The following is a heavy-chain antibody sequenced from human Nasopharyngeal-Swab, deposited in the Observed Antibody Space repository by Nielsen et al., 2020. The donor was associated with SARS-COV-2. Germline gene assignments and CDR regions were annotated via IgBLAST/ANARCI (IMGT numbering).Heavy chain of an antibody. D-gene: IGHD6-13*01. CDR2: IYYNGNT. CDR3: VRSSSWYYFDY. V-gene: IGHV4-39*01. Sequence: SETLPLTCTVSGDSIAYSTFYWGWIRQPPGKGLEWIGTIYYNGNTYQNPSLKSRLTISVDKSKNQFSLPLSSVTAADTAVYYCVRSSSWYYFDYWAQGTQVTVSS. CDR1: GDSIAYSTFY. J-gene: IGHJ4*02.